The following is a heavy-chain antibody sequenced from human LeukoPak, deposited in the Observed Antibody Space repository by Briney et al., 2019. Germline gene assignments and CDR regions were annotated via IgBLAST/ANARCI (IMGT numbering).Heavy chain of an antibody. Sequence: SETLSLTCTVSGGSISGYFWSCIRQPPGKGLERIVYIYYSGSTRYNPSLKGRVTISGDTSKNQFSLKLSSVSRADTCVYFCARVGVDGDYFFDYWGQGPLVTVSS. CDR1: GGSISGYF. D-gene: IGHD4-17*01. CDR2: IYYSGST. J-gene: IGHJ4*02. CDR3: ARVGVDGDYFFDY. V-gene: IGHV4-59*01.